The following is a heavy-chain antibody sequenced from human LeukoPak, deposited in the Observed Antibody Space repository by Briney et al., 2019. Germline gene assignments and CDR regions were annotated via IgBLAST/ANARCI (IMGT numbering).Heavy chain of an antibody. J-gene: IGHJ5*02. D-gene: IGHD3-22*01. Sequence: PSEPLSLTCTVSGGSISSYYWSWIRQPPGKGLEWIGYIYYSGSTNYNPSLKSRVTISVDTSKNQFSLKLSSVTAADTAVYYCARRGYYDSRGWFDPWGQGTLVTVSS. V-gene: IGHV4-59*08. CDR1: GGSISSYY. CDR3: ARRGYYDSRGWFDP. CDR2: IYYSGST.